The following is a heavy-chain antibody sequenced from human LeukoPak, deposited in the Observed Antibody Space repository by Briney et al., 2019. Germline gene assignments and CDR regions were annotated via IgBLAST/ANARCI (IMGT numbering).Heavy chain of an antibody. D-gene: IGHD2-15*01. Sequence: GGSLRLSCAASGFTFSSYSMSWVRQAPGKGLEWVGRIKSKTDGGTTDYAAPVKGRFTISRDDSKNTLYLQMNSLKTEDTAVYYCTTDQIVVVVAAYYFDYWGQGTLVTVSS. CDR2: IKSKTDGGTT. J-gene: IGHJ4*02. V-gene: IGHV3-15*01. CDR1: GFTFSSYS. CDR3: TTDQIVVVVAAYYFDY.